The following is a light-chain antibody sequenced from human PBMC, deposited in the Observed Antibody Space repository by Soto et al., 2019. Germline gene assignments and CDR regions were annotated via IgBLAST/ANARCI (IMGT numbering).Light chain of an antibody. V-gene: IGLV1-44*01. CDR1: SSNIGSNS. CDR2: SDD. J-gene: IGLJ1*01. Sequence: QTVLTQPPSASGTPGQRVTISCSGSSSNIGSNSVNWYQRLPGTAPRLLIYSDDQRPSGIPDRFSGSKSGTSASLAISGLQSEDEADYFCAAWNDNPNGPGYVFGTGTKLTVL. CDR3: AAWNDNPNGPGYV.